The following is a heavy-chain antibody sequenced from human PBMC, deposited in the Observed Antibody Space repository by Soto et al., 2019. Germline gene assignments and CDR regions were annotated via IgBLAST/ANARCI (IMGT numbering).Heavy chain of an antibody. D-gene: IGHD3-10*01. V-gene: IGHV4-59*08. Sequence: SETLSLTCTVSGGSISSYYWSWIRQPPGKGLEWIGYIYYSGSTHYNPSLKSRVTISVDTSKNQFSLKLSSVTAADTAVYYCARLGCYYQAFDSWGQGTLVTVSS. J-gene: IGHJ4*02. CDR2: IYYSGST. CDR1: GGSISSYY. CDR3: ARLGCYYQAFDS.